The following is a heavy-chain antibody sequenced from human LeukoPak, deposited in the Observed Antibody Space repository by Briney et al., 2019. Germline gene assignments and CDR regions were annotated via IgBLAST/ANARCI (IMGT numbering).Heavy chain of an antibody. Sequence: GGSLRLSCAASGFTFDHYAMSWVRQAPGKGLEWVSSISSSSSYIYYADSVKGRFTISRDNAKNTLYLQMNSLRVDNTAAYYCATISGSFEYLDYWGQGTLVTVSS. CDR1: GFTFDHYA. V-gene: IGHV3-21*04. CDR2: ISSSSSYI. D-gene: IGHD1-26*01. J-gene: IGHJ4*02. CDR3: ATISGSFEYLDY.